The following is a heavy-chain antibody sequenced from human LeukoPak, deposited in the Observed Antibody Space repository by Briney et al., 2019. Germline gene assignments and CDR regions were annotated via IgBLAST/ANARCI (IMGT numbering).Heavy chain of an antibody. CDR2: IIPIFGTA. CDR1: GGTFSSYA. V-gene: IGHV1-69*13. D-gene: IGHD6-19*01. CDR3: ARDFESTEQWLVSFGWFDP. J-gene: IGHJ5*02. Sequence: ASVKVSCKASGGTFSSYAISWVRQAPGQGLEWMGGIIPIFGTANYAQKFQGRVTITADESTSTAYMELSSLRSEDTAVYYCARDFESTEQWLVSFGWFDPWGQGTLVTVSS.